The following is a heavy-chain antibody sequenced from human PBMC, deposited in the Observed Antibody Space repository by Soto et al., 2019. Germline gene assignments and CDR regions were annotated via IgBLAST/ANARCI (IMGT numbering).Heavy chain of an antibody. CDR3: ARVRYSGSYQDAFDI. CDR1: GGSISSSSYF. CDR2: IYYSGST. Sequence: SETLSLTCTVSGGSISSSSYFWGWIRQPPGKGLEWIGSIYYSGSTYYNPSLKSRVTVSVDTSKNQFSLKLSSVTAADTAVYYCARVRYSGSYQDAFDIWGQGTMVT. D-gene: IGHD1-26*01. V-gene: IGHV4-39*01. J-gene: IGHJ3*02.